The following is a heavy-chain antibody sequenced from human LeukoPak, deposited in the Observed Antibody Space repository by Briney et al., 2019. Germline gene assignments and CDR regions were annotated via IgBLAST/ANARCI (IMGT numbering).Heavy chain of an antibody. Sequence: PGGSLRLSCAASGFTFSDYYMSWIRQAPGKGLGWVSYISSSGSTIYYADSVKGRFTISRDNAKNSLYLQMNSLRAEDTAVYYCARVERFLEWLDAFDIWGRGTMVTVSS. V-gene: IGHV3-11*04. D-gene: IGHD3-3*01. CDR1: GFTFSDYY. CDR2: ISSSGSTI. CDR3: ARVERFLEWLDAFDI. J-gene: IGHJ3*02.